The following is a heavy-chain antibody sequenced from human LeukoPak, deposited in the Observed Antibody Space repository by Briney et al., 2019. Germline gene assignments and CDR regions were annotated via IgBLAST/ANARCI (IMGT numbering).Heavy chain of an antibody. Sequence: PGGSLRLSCAASGFIVSSNYMAWARRAPGNGLEWVSVIRTVGTTSCAERVKGRFTISRDSSTNTLHLQMNSLRAEDTAVYYCAREGHYGGDIYNDALDIWGQGTMVTVPS. CDR2: IRTVGTT. V-gene: IGHV3-66*01. CDR3: AREGHYGGDIYNDALDI. J-gene: IGHJ3*02. CDR1: GFIVSSNY. D-gene: IGHD2-21*01.